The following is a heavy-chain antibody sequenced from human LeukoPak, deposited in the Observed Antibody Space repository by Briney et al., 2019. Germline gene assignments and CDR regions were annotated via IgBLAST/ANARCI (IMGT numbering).Heavy chain of an antibody. CDR2: TYYRSKWYN. Sequence: SQTLSLTCAISGDSFSSNSASWGWIRQSPSRGLESLGRTYYRSKWYNDYAVSVKSRITINPDTSKNQVSLQLNSVTPEDTAVYYCVRELAWGAADYWGQGTLVTVSS. CDR3: VRELAWGAADY. CDR1: GDSFSSNSAS. J-gene: IGHJ4*02. D-gene: IGHD7-27*01. V-gene: IGHV6-1*01.